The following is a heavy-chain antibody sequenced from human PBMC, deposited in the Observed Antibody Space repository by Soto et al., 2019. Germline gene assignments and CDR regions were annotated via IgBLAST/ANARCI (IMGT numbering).Heavy chain of an antibody. Sequence: SAQVSCQAFVLTVADSALQWVRQARGQSLEWMGRILVDSHNTKSAQKFTERVTISWDVSTSTAFMELRSLRVEDTAVYYCVPGSSGEGGEAYWGQGTMVTLSS. CDR3: VPGSSGEGGEAY. CDR2: ILVDSHNT. J-gene: IGHJ4*02. V-gene: IGHV1-58*01. CDR1: VLTVADSA. D-gene: IGHD3-10*01.